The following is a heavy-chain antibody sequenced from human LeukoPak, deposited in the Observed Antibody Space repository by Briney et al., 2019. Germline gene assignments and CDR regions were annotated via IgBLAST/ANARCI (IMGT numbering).Heavy chain of an antibody. CDR3: AKAGYSSSWPLDY. J-gene: IGHJ4*02. Sequence: GGSLRLSCAASGFTFSSDGMSWVRQAPGKGLEWVSALSGSGSTTYYADSVKGRFTIPRDNSKNTLFLEMNSLRVEDTAVYYCAKAGYSSSWPLDYWGQGTQVTVSS. D-gene: IGHD6-13*01. CDR2: LSGSGSTT. CDR1: GFTFSSDG. V-gene: IGHV3-23*01.